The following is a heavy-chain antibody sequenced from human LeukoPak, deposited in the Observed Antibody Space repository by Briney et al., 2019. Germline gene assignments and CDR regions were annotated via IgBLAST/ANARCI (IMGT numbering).Heavy chain of an antibody. V-gene: IGHV5-51*01. Sequence: GESLKISCKVSGYSFTSYCIGWVRQMPGKGLEWMGIIYPGDSGPTYSPSFQGQVTISVDKTINTAYLQWSSLQASDTAMYYCGMSGDRVPLQDDVFDVWGQGTMVTVST. CDR3: GMSGDRVPLQDDVFDV. D-gene: IGHD1-26*01. J-gene: IGHJ3*01. CDR2: IYPGDSGP. CDR1: GYSFTSYC.